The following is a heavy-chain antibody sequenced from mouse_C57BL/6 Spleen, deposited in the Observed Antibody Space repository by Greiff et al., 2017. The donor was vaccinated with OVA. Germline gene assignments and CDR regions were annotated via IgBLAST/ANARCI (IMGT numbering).Heavy chain of an antibody. CDR3: ARRYDGYYDFDY. CDR2: ISSGSSTI. CDR1: GFTFSDYG. D-gene: IGHD2-3*01. J-gene: IGHJ2*01. V-gene: IGHV5-17*01. Sequence: EVMLVESGGGLVKPGGSLKLSCAASGFTFSDYGMHWVRQAPEKGLEWVAYISSGSSTIYYADTVKGRFTISRDNAKNTLFLQMTSLRSEDTAMYYCARRYDGYYDFDYWGQGTTLTVSS.